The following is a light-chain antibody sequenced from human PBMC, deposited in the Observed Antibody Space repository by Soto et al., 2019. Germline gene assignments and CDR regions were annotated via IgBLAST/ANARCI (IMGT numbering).Light chain of an antibody. CDR3: CSYAGSTTLV. J-gene: IGLJ2*01. Sequence: QSALTQPASVSGSPGQSISISCTGTSSDVGSYNLVSWYQQHPGKAPKLMIYEASKRPSGVSSRFSGSKSGNTASLTISGLQAEDEADYYYCSYAGSTTLVFGAGTKLTVL. CDR1: SSDVGSYNL. CDR2: EAS. V-gene: IGLV2-23*01.